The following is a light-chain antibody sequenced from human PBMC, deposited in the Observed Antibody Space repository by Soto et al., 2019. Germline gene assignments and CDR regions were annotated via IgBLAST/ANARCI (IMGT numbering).Light chain of an antibody. CDR2: EVS. J-gene: IGLJ1*01. CDR3: SSYTTSSTQV. V-gene: IGLV2-14*01. Sequence: QSALTQPASVSGSPGQSITISCTGTSSDIGGYKHVSWYQQHPGKAPKLMIYEVSNRPSGVSNRVSGSKSGNTASLTISGLQAEDEADYYCSSYTTSSTQVFGTGTKVTVL. CDR1: SSDIGGYKH.